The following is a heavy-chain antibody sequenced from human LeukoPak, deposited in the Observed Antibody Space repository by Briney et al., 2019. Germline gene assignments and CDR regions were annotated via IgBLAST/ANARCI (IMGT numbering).Heavy chain of an antibody. J-gene: IGHJ6*03. Sequence: SSETLSLTCSVSGGSISSHYWTWVRQPPGQALEFIGYIYYGERTQYNPSLKSRVTMTMDTSKNQFSLRLNSVSAADTAVYYCAREVTVAGTFYFYMDVWGKGTTVTVSS. D-gene: IGHD6-19*01. CDR2: IYYGERT. CDR1: GGSISSHY. V-gene: IGHV4-59*11. CDR3: AREVTVAGTFYFYMDV.